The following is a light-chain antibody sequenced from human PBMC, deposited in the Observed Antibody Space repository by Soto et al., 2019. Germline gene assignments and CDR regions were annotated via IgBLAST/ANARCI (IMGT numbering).Light chain of an antibody. Sequence: DIQMTQSPSSVSASVGDRVTITCRASQGISSRLAWYQQKPGKAPNLLIYAASSLQSGVPSRFSGSGSESDFTLTIGSLQPEDFATYYCQQANSFPLTFGGGTKVEIK. V-gene: IGKV1-12*01. J-gene: IGKJ4*01. CDR3: QQANSFPLT. CDR2: AAS. CDR1: QGISSR.